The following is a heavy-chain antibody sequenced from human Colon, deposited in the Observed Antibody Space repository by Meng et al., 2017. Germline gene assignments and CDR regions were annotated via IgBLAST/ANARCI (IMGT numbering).Heavy chain of an antibody. CDR2: INAKSGDT. CDR3: ARDITGDGLVFIDF. V-gene: IGHV1-2*02. Sequence: VSCKASGYTFSGYNIQWVRQAPGQGLEWMGWINAKSGDTNYAQKFQGRVTMTRDTSITTAYMELRRLRSDDMAMYYCARDITGDGLVFIDFWGQETLVTVSS. CDR1: GYTFSGYN. J-gene: IGHJ4*02. D-gene: IGHD7-27*01.